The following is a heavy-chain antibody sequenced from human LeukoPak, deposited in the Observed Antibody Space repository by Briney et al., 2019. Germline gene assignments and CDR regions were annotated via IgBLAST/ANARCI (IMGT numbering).Heavy chain of an antibody. CDR3: ARAYRVVGATQGGLGVGY. Sequence: GASVKVSCKASGYTFTSYGISWVRQAPGQGLEWMGWINPNSGGTNYAQKFQGRVTMTRDTSISTAYMELSRLRSDDTAVYYCARAYRVVGATQGGLGVGYWGQGTLVTVSS. D-gene: IGHD1-26*01. J-gene: IGHJ4*02. CDR2: INPNSGGT. V-gene: IGHV1-2*02. CDR1: GYTFTSYG.